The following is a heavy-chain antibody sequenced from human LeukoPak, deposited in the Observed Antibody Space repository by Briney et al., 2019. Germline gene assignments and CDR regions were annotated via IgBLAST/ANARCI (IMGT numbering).Heavy chain of an antibody. Sequence: KTGGSLRLSCVVSGFTFSNAWMTWVRQAPGKGLEWVGRIKSKTHGGTTDYVAPVKGRFSISRDDSKNTLYLQMNSLKTEDTAVYYCTTAPDRFDCWGQGTLVTVSS. J-gene: IGHJ4*02. V-gene: IGHV3-15*01. CDR3: TTAPDRFDC. CDR1: GFTFSNAW. CDR2: IKSKTHGGTT.